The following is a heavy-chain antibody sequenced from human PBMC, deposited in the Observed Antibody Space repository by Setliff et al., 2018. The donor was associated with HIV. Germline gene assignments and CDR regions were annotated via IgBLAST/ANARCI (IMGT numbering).Heavy chain of an antibody. J-gene: IGHJ4*02. CDR1: GGSISSSSFY. CDR3: ARSSMAGFDY. CDR2: IYYSGST. D-gene: IGHD6-19*01. Sequence: SETLSLTCNVSGGSISSSSFYWGWIRQPPGKGLEWIGSIYYSGSTYYNSSLKSRVTISVDTSKGQFSLKLTSLTAADTAVYYCARSSMAGFDYWGQGKLVTVSS. V-gene: IGHV4-39*07.